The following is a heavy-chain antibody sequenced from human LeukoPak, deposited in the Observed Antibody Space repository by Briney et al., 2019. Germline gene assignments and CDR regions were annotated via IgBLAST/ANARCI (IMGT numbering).Heavy chain of an antibody. J-gene: IGHJ5*02. CDR2: IYYSGST. V-gene: IGHV4-61*01. Sequence: PSETLSPTCTVSGGSVSSGSYYWSWIRQPPGKGLEWIGYIYYSGSTNYNPSLKSRVTISVDTSKNQFSLKLSSVTAADTAVYYCARGAGTYPNWFDPWGQGTLVTVSS. CDR1: GGSVSSGSYY. D-gene: IGHD3-10*01. CDR3: ARGAGTYPNWFDP.